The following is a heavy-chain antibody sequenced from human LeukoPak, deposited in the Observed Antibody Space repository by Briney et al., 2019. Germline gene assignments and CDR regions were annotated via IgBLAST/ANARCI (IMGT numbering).Heavy chain of an antibody. V-gene: IGHV4-31*03. Sequence: SETLSLTCTVSGGSISSGGSYWSWIRQHPGKGLEWIGYIYYSGSTYYNPSLKSRVTISVDTSKNQFSLKLSSVTAADTAVYYCARDQSGWFDPWGQGTLVTVSS. D-gene: IGHD3-10*01. CDR2: IYYSGST. CDR1: GGSISSGGSY. J-gene: IGHJ5*02. CDR3: ARDQSGWFDP.